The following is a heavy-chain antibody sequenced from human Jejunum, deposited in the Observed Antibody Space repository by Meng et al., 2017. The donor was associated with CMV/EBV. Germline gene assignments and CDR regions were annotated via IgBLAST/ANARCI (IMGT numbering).Heavy chain of an antibody. J-gene: IGHJ4*02. CDR2: IYSGGST. V-gene: IGHV3-53*01. D-gene: IGHD1-7*01. CDR1: GFTVSSNY. Sequence: SCAASGFTVSSNYLTWVRQAPGKGLEWVSLIYSGGSTYYAASVKGRFTISRDNSKNPLYLQMNSLRAEDSAVYSCARGRTTGYFDYWGQGTLVTVSS. CDR3: ARGRTTGYFDY.